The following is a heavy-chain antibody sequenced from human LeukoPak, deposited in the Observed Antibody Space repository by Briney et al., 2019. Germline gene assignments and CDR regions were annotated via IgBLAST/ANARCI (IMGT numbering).Heavy chain of an antibody. CDR2: IKQDGSDK. Sequence: GGSLRLSCAGSGFTFSSNWMSWVRQAPGKGLEWVANIKQDGSDKNYVDSVKGRFTISRDNSKNTLYLQMNSLRAEDTAVYYCAKDYFYGVVQTQISFDYWGQGTLVTVSS. D-gene: IGHD3-3*01. V-gene: IGHV3-7*03. CDR1: GFTFSSNW. CDR3: AKDYFYGVVQTQISFDY. J-gene: IGHJ4*02.